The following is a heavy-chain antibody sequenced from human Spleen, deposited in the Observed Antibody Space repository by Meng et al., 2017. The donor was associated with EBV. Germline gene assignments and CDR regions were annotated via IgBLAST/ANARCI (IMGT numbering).Heavy chain of an antibody. CDR1: GYSFIRYG. Sequence: QVQLVQSGPVVRKPGASVRVSCRPSGYSFIRYGITWVRQAPGQGLEWMGWISGDNGKTDYRQKFQGRVTMTTDTSTSTAYMEVRSLRSDDTAVYFCARGGGSYRLDYWGQGTLVTVSS. D-gene: IGHD3-16*02. CDR3: ARGGGSYRLDY. CDR2: ISGDNGKT. V-gene: IGHV1-18*01. J-gene: IGHJ4*02.